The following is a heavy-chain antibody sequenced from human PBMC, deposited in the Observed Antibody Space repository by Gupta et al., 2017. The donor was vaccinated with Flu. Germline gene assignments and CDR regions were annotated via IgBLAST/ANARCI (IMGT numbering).Heavy chain of an antibody. CDR3: ARDPLYSSSWYYYFDY. Sequence: QVQLVESGGGVVQPGRSLRLSCAASGFTFSSYGMPWVRQAPGKGLEWVAVIWYDGSNKYYADSVKGRFTISRDNSKNTLYLQMNSLRAEDTAVYYCARDPLYSSSWYYYFDYWGQGTLVTVSS. J-gene: IGHJ4*02. CDR1: GFTFSSYG. CDR2: IWYDGSNK. D-gene: IGHD6-13*01. V-gene: IGHV3-33*01.